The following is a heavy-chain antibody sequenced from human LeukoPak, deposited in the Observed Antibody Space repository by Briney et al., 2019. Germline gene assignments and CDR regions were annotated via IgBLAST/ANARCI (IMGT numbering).Heavy chain of an antibody. J-gene: IGHJ3*02. V-gene: IGHV4-4*07. CDR2: IHTSGST. D-gene: IGHD1-14*01. Sequence: SETLSLTCTVSGDSISGYYWSWIRQPAGQGLEWIGRIHTSGSTNYKPFLRSRVTMSVDTSKNQFSLRLRSVTAADTALYYCARGIATITQDSFDIWGLGTMVTVSS. CDR3: ARGIATITQDSFDI. CDR1: GDSISGYY.